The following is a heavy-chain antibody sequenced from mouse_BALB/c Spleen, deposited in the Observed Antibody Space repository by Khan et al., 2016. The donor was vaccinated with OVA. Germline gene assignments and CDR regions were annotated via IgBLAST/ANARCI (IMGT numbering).Heavy chain of an antibody. V-gene: IGHV1-4*01. CDR1: GYTFTSNT. D-gene: IGHD2-12*01. Sequence: QVQLKQSGAELARPGASVRMSCKASGYTFTSNTMHWVKQRPGQGLEWIGYINPRSGYTNYNQNFKDKATLTADKSSSTAYMQLSSLTSEDSAVDYCARLTTGCTMDYWGQGTSVTVSS. CDR2: INPRSGYT. J-gene: IGHJ4*01. CDR3: ARLTTGCTMDY.